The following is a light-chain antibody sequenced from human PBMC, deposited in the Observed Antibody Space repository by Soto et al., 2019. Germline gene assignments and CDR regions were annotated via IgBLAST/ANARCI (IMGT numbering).Light chain of an antibody. CDR2: LEGSGSY. V-gene: IGLV4-60*03. J-gene: IGLJ3*02. CDR1: SGHRSYI. Sequence: LVLTQSSSASASLGSSVRLTCTLSSGHRSYIIAWHQQQPGKAPRYLMKLEGSGSYNKGSGVPDRFSGSSSGADRYLTISNLQSEDEADYSCETWSTDIRVFGGGTKLTVL. CDR3: ETWSTDIRV.